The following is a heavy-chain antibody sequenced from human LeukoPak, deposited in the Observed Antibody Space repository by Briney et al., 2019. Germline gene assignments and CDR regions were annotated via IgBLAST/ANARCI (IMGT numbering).Heavy chain of an antibody. CDR2: INPSGGST. Sequence: ASVTVSCKASGYTFTSYYMHWVRQAPGQGLEWMGIINPSGGSTSYAQKFQGRVTMTRDTSTSTVYMELSSLRSEDTAVYYCARTGYCSSTSCYDWFDPWGQGTLVTVSS. CDR1: GYTFTSYY. J-gene: IGHJ5*02. D-gene: IGHD2-2*01. CDR3: ARTGYCSSTSCYDWFDP. V-gene: IGHV1-46*01.